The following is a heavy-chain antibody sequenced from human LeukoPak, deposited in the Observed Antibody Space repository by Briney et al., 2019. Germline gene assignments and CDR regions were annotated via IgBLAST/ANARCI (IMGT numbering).Heavy chain of an antibody. J-gene: IGHJ1*01. V-gene: IGHV3-21*01. CDR1: GFIFSNYG. CDR3: ARDPPSFQY. Sequence: GGSLRLSCAASGFIFSNYGMNWVRQAPGKGLEWVSTISSSRSSYIYYADSVEGRFTISRDNAKNSLYLQMNSLRAEDTAVYYCARDPPSFQYWGQGTLVTVSA. CDR2: ISSSRSSYI.